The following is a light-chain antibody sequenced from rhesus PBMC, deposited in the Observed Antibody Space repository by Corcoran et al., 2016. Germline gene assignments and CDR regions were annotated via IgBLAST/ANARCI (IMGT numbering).Light chain of an antibody. J-gene: IGKJ2*01. CDR3: QQYSSRPYS. CDR1: QGIASW. CDR2: KAS. V-gene: IGKV1-22*01. Sequence: DIQMTQSPSSLSASVGDTVTITRRASQGIASWLAWYQQKPGKAPKVLIYKASSLQSGVPSRFSGSGSGTDFTHPISSLQSEDFATYYCQQYSSRPYSFGQGTKVKIK.